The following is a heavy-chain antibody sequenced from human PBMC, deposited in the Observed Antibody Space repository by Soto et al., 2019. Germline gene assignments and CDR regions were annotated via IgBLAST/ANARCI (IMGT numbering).Heavy chain of an antibody. V-gene: IGHV4-34*01. CDR3: ARGLVGGYYYYMDV. CDR1: GGSFSGYY. CDR2: INHSGST. Sequence: PSETLSLTCAVYGGSFSGYYWSWIRQPPGKGLEWIGEINHSGSTNYNPSLKSRVTISVDTSKNQFSLKLSSVTAADTAVYYCARGLVGGYYYYMDVWGKGTTVTVSS. D-gene: IGHD1-26*01. J-gene: IGHJ6*03.